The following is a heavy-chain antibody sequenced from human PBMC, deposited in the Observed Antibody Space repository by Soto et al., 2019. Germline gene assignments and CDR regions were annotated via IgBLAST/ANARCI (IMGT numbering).Heavy chain of an antibody. V-gene: IGHV3-23*01. CDR1: GFTFSTYA. Sequence: EVQLLESGGGLVQPGGSLRLSCAASGFTFSTYAMSWVRQAPGKGLEWVSGIRAGGGDTYYADSVKGRLTISRDDSKNTLFVEMNSLRAEDTAVYYCAKGFSGALASWGRGTMVTVSS. CDR3: AKGFSGALAS. CDR2: IRAGGGDT. J-gene: IGHJ3*02. D-gene: IGHD7-27*01.